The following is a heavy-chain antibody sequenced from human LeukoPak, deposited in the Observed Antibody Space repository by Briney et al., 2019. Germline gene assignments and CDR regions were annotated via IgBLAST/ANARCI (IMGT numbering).Heavy chain of an antibody. CDR3: ASRSVGDGYFDY. CDR1: GGSFSGYY. Sequence: SETLSLTCAVYGGSFSGYYWSWIRQPPGKGLEWIGEINHSGSTNYNPSLKSRVTISVDTSKSQFSLRLSSVTAADTAVYYCASRSVGDGYFDYWGQGTLVTVSS. D-gene: IGHD3-16*01. J-gene: IGHJ4*02. V-gene: IGHV4-34*01. CDR2: INHSGST.